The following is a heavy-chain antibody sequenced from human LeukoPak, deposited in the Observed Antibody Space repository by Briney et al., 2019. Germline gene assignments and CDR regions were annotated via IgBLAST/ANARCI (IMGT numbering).Heavy chain of an antibody. CDR1: GGSISSGSYY. CDR2: IYTSGST. Sequence: KSSETLSLTCTVSGGSISSGSYYWSWIRQPAGKGLEWIGRIYTSGSTNYNPSLKSRVTMSVDTSKNQFSLKVTSVTAADTAVYFCARDNIDYDFLTGSSYPRFDDWGQGTLVTVSS. J-gene: IGHJ4*02. V-gene: IGHV4-61*02. D-gene: IGHD3-9*01. CDR3: ARDNIDYDFLTGSSYPRFDD.